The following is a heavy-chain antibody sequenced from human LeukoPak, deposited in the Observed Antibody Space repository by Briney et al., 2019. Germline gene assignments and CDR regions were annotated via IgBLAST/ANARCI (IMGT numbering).Heavy chain of an antibody. CDR3: AKNGPFIYDILTGYPSY. CDR2: ISYDGSNK. D-gene: IGHD3-9*01. Sequence: GRSLRLSCAASGFTFSSYGMHWVRQAPGKGLEWAAVISYDGSNKYYADSVKGRFTISIDNSKNTLYLQMNSLRAEDTAVYYCAKNGPFIYDILTGYPSYWGQGTLVTVSS. V-gene: IGHV3-30*18. J-gene: IGHJ4*02. CDR1: GFTFSSYG.